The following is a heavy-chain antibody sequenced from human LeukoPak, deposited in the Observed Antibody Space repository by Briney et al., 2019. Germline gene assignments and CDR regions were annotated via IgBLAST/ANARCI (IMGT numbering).Heavy chain of an antibody. CDR3: TRDTRGGVSAAGPV. Sequence: GGSLRLSCTASGFTLGDYAMSWFRQAPGKGLEWVGFIRSKAYGGTTEYAASVKGRFTISRDDSKSIGYLQMNSLKTGDTAVYYCTRDTRGGVSAAGPVWGQGTLVTVSS. D-gene: IGHD6-13*01. CDR2: IRSKAYGGTT. J-gene: IGHJ4*02. V-gene: IGHV3-49*03. CDR1: GFTLGDYA.